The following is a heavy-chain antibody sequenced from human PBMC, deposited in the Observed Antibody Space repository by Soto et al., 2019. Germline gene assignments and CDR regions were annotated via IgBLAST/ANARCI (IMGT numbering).Heavy chain of an antibody. Sequence: QVALQQWGAGLLKPSQTLSLTCAVYGESFNDYFWTWIRQSPGGGLEWLAEVHHTGTSYYNPSLKSRLAVSVDTSRNQFSLNLTSLTAADTATYYCARRKESSRYFYGMDVWGQGTTVVVSS. CDR3: ARRKESSRYFYGMDV. CDR2: VHHTGTS. V-gene: IGHV4-34*02. J-gene: IGHJ6*02. D-gene: IGHD6-19*01. CDR1: GESFNDYF.